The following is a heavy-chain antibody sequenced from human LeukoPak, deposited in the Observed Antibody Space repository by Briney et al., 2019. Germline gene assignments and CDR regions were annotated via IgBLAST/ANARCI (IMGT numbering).Heavy chain of an antibody. CDR3: ARHDWFDP. V-gene: IGHV3-53*01. CDR2: IYSGGST. D-gene: IGHD3-3*01. CDR1: GFTVSGDY. J-gene: IGHJ5*02. Sequence: PGGSLRLPCAVSGFTVSGDYMSWVRQAPGKGLEWVSVIYSGGSTYYADSVKGRFTISRDNSKNMLYLQMNSLRAGDTAVYYCARHDWFDPWGQGTLVTVSS.